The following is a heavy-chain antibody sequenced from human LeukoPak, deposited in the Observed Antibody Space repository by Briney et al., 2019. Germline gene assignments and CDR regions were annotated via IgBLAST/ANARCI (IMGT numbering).Heavy chain of an antibody. CDR2: INPNSGGT. CDR1: GYTFTGYY. D-gene: IGHD2-2*01. CDR3: ARDIVVVPAAIFVFNY. J-gene: IGHJ4*02. V-gene: IGHV1-2*02. Sequence: SVKVSCKASGYTFTGYYMHWVRQAPGQGLEWMGWINPNSGGTNYAQKFQGRVTMTRDTSISTAYMELSRLRSDDTAVYYCARDIVVVPAAIFVFNYWGQGTLVTVSS.